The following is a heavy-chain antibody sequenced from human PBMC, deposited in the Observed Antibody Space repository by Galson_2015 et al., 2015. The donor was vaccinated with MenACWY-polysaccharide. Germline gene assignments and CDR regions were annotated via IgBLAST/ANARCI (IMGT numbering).Heavy chain of an antibody. J-gene: IGHJ4*02. CDR3: VREATVTTFDF. Sequence: TLSLTCTVSGGSISSGDYFWTWIRQSPGKGLEWIGFIHHSGNTYYNPSLESRVRMSVDTSRNQFSLRLTSVSAADTATYHCVREATVTTFDFWGQGALVSVSS. CDR1: GGSISSGDYF. CDR2: IHHSGNT. D-gene: IGHD4-17*01. V-gene: IGHV4-30-4*01.